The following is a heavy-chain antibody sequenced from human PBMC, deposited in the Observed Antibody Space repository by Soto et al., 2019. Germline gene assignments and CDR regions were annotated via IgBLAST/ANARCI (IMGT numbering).Heavy chain of an antibody. J-gene: IGHJ4*02. CDR3: ARRDYYDSSGYYYFDY. D-gene: IGHD3-22*01. Sequence: QVQLQESGPGLVKPSQTLSLTCTVSGGSISSGGYYWNWIRQHPGKGLEWIGYIYYSGSTYYNPSLKSRVTISVDTSKNQCSLKLSSVTAADTAVYYCARRDYYDSSGYYYFDYWGQGTLVTVSS. CDR2: IYYSGST. CDR1: GGSISSGGYY. V-gene: IGHV4-31*03.